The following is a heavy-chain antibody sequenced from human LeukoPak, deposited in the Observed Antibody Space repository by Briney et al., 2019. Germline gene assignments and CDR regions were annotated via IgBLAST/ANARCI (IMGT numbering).Heavy chain of an antibody. Sequence: SETLSLTCTASGGSISSGSYYWSCNPPPAGQGLDWTGRIYTNWITNYNPSLKSRVTISVDTSKNQFSLKLSSVTAADTAVYYCARHDWGVGYGYFDLWGRGTLVTVSS. CDR2: IYTNWIT. CDR1: GGSISSGSYY. J-gene: IGHJ2*01. V-gene: IGHV4-61*02. CDR3: ARHDWGVGYGYFDL. D-gene: IGHD7-27*01.